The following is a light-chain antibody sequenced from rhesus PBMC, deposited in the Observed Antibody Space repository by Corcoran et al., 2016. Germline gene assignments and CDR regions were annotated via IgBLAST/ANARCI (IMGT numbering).Light chain of an antibody. J-gene: IGKJ3*01. Sequence: DIQMTQSPSSLSASVGDRVTITCRASQGISSLLAWYQQKPGKAPKPLIYYASNLESGVPSRFSGSGSGTEFTLTISSLQPEYFATYYCQQYNSAPFTFGPGTKLDIK. CDR1: QGISSL. V-gene: IGKV1-37*01. CDR3: QQYNSAPFT. CDR2: YAS.